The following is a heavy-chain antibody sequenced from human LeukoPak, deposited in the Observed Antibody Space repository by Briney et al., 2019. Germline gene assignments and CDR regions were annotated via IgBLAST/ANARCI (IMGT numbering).Heavy chain of an antibody. D-gene: IGHD4-23*01. CDR3: ARAPAVADLNWFDP. CDR2: ISYDGSNK. J-gene: IGHJ5*02. V-gene: IGHV3-30-3*01. Sequence: GGSLRLSCAASGFTFSSYAMHWVRQAPGKGLEWVAVISYDGSNKYYADSVKGRFTISRDNSKNTLYLQMNSLRAEDTAVYYCARAPAVADLNWFDPWGQGTLVTVSS. CDR1: GFTFSSYA.